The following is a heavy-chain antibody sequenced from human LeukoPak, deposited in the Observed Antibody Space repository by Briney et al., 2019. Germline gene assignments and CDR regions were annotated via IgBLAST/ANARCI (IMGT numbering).Heavy chain of an antibody. CDR2: ISGSGGST. CDR1: GFTFSSYA. Sequence: PGGSLRLSCAASGFTFSSYAMSWVRQAPGKGLEWVSAISGSGGSTYYADSVKGRFTISRDDSKNTLYLQMNSLRAEDTAVYYCAKWGFDYYDSSGYSNWFDPWGQGTLVTVSS. J-gene: IGHJ5*02. D-gene: IGHD3-22*01. CDR3: AKWGFDYYDSSGYSNWFDP. V-gene: IGHV3-23*01.